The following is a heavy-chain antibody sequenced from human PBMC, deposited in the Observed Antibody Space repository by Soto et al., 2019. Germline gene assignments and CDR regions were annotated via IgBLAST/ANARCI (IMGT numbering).Heavy chain of an antibody. Sequence: QVQLVQSGAEVKKPGASVKVSCKASGYNFTSYGISWVRQAPGQGLEWMGWISAYNGNTKYVQKFQGRVTMTTHTSTSTAYMERRSLRSDDTAVYYCARDAAAGLNDYWGQGTLVTFSS. CDR1: GYNFTSYG. V-gene: IGHV1-18*01. CDR3: ARDAAAGLNDY. D-gene: IGHD6-13*01. CDR2: ISAYNGNT. J-gene: IGHJ4*02.